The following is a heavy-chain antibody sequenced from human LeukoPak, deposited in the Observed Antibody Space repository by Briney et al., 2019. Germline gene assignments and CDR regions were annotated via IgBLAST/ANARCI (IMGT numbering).Heavy chain of an antibody. V-gene: IGHV1-18*04. CDR3: ARRVVIAPDNCFEP. J-gene: IGHJ5*02. CDR2: ISVYNGNT. Sequence: ASVKVSCKASGYIFSKYAISWVRQAPGQGLEWMGWISVYNGNTNYAQKFQGRVTMTTDTPMRTAYMDLRSLRSDDTAVYYCARRVVIAPDNCFEPWGQGTLVTVSS. D-gene: IGHD2-21*01. CDR1: GYIFSKYA.